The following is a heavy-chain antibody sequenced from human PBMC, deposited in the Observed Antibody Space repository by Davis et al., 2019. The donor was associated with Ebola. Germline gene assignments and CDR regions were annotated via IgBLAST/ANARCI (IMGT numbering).Heavy chain of an antibody. CDR3: ARETAGIAVT. J-gene: IGHJ4*02. V-gene: IGHV3-7*03. CDR2: IKQDGSEK. Sequence: GESLKISCAASGFTFTSYAMSWVRQAPGKGLEWVANIKQDGSEKYYVDSVKGRFTISRDNAKNSLYLQMNSLRAEDTAVYYCARETAGIAVTWGQGTLVTVSS. CDR1: GFTFTSYA. D-gene: IGHD6-19*01.